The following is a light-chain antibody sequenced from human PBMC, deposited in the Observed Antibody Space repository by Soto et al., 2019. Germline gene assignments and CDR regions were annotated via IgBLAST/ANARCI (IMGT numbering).Light chain of an antibody. CDR3: QQYGSSPFT. J-gene: IGKJ3*01. V-gene: IGKV3-20*01. CDR2: GAS. CDR1: QSVSSSY. Sequence: EMVLTQSPGTLSLSPGERATLSCRASQSVSSSYLAWYQQKPGQAPRLRIYGASSRATGIPDRFSGSGSGTDFPLTISRLEPEDFAVYYCQQYGSSPFTFGPGTKVDIK.